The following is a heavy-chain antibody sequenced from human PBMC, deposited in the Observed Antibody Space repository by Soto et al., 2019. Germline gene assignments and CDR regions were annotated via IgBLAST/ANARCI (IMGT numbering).Heavy chain of an antibody. CDR2: ISSSSSYI. CDR1: GFTFSSYS. Sequence: GGSLRLSCAASGFTFSSYSMNWVRQAPGKGLEWVSSISSSSSYIYYADSVKGRFTISRDNAKNSLYLQMNSLRAEDTAVYYCASETGLYSSSYPVVDVWGKGTTVTVSS. CDR3: ASETGLYSSSYPVVDV. J-gene: IGHJ6*04. V-gene: IGHV3-21*01. D-gene: IGHD6-6*01.